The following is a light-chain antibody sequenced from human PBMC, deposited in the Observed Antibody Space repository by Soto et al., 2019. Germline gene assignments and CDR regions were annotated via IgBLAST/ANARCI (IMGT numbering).Light chain of an antibody. CDR2: AAS. CDR1: QSITRS. J-gene: IGKJ1*01. Sequence: DIQMTQSPSSLSASVGDRVTITCRASQSITRSLNWYQQKPGKAPNLLIYAASSLQSGVPSRFSGSGSGTDLTLTISSLQPEYFSTFYCQQSYSTPWTFGLGTKVEIK. CDR3: QQSYSTPWT. V-gene: IGKV1-39*01.